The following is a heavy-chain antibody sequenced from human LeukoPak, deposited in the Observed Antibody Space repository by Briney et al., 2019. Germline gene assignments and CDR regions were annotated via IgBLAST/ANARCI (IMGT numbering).Heavy chain of an antibody. J-gene: IGHJ4*02. Sequence: ASETLSLTCTVSGGSISSYYWSWIRQPPGKGLEWIGYIYYSGSTNYNPSLKSRVTISVDTSKNQFSLKLSSVTAADTAVYYCARVSLDYYGSGRLGYFDYWGQGTLVTVSS. CDR2: IYYSGST. CDR3: ARVSLDYYGSGRLGYFDY. CDR1: GGSISSYY. D-gene: IGHD3-10*01. V-gene: IGHV4-59*01.